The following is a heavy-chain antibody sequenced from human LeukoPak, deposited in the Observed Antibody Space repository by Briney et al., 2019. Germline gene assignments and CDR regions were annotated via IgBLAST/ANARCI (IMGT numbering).Heavy chain of an antibody. V-gene: IGHV3-23*01. CDR3: ARIRRVGGDYPLYYFDY. CDR1: GFTFSNYA. D-gene: IGHD4-17*01. J-gene: IGHJ4*02. Sequence: GGSLRLSCAASGFTFSNYAMTWVRQAPGKGLEWVSGISGSGISTYFADSVKGRFTISRDNSKNTMSLQMNSLRAEDTAVYYCARIRRVGGDYPLYYFDYWGQGTLVTVSS. CDR2: ISGSGIST.